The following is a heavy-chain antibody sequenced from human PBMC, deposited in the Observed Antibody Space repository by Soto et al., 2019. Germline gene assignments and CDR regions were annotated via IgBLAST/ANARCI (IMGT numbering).Heavy chain of an antibody. J-gene: IGHJ6*03. D-gene: IGHD6-19*01. V-gene: IGHV3-7*01. CDR3: ARAIAVAGKTGIYYYYYMDV. Sequence: EVQLVESGGGLVQPGGSLRLSCAASGFTFSSYWMSWVRQAPGKGLEWVANIKQDGSEKYYVDSVKSRFTISRDNAKNSLYLQMNSLRAEDTAVYYCARAIAVAGKTGIYYYYYMDVWGKGTTVTVSS. CDR1: GFTFSSYW. CDR2: IKQDGSEK.